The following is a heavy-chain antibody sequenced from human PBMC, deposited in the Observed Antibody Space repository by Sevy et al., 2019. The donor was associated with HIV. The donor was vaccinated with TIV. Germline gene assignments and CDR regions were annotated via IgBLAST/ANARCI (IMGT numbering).Heavy chain of an antibody. D-gene: IGHD4-17*01. J-gene: IGHJ4*02. Sequence: GGSLRLSCTASGFTFSTYEMNWVRQAPGKGLEWVSYISNSGNTIYYSDSVKGRFTISRDNAKNSLYLQMNSLRAADTAVYYCARDLPPSATTVAYFDYWGRRTLVTVSS. CDR1: GFTFSTYE. V-gene: IGHV3-48*03. CDR2: ISNSGNTI. CDR3: ARDLPPSATTVAYFDY.